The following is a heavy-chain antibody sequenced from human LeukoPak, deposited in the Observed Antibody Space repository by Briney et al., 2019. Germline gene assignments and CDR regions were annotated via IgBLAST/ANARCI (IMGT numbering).Heavy chain of an antibody. V-gene: IGHV3-30-3*01. CDR1: GFTFDDYA. J-gene: IGHJ4*02. CDR3: ASPVRRYSSGWSAHY. CDR2: ISYDGSNK. D-gene: IGHD6-19*01. Sequence: GGSLRLSCAASGFTFDDYAMHWVRQAPGKGLEWVAVISYDGSNKYYADSVKGRFTISRDNSKNTLYLQMNSLRAEDTAVYYCASPVRRYSSGWSAHYWGQGTLVTVSS.